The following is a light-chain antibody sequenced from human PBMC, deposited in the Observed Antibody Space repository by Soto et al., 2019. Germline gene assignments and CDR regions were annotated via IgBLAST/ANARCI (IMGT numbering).Light chain of an antibody. J-gene: IGKJ5*01. CDR1: QSVSGN. CDR3: QQYNNWFSIT. V-gene: IGKV3-15*01. CDR2: GAS. Sequence: IVMTQSPATLSVSPGERATLSCRASQSVSGNLAWYQQKPGQAPRLLIYGASTRANGIPARFSGSGSGTEFTLTISSLQSEDFAVYYCQQYNNWFSITFGPGTRLEIK.